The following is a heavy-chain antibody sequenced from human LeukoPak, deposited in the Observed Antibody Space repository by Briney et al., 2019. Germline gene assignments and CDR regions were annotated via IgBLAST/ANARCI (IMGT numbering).Heavy chain of an antibody. Sequence: ASVKVSCKASGGTFSSYAISWVRQAPGQGLEWMGGIIPIFSTANYAQKFQGRVTITADESTSTAYMELSSLRSEDTAVYYCARDTDYYGSGSYYIFDYWGQGTLVTVSS. D-gene: IGHD3-10*01. V-gene: IGHV1-69*13. CDR3: ARDTDYYGSGSYYIFDY. CDR1: GGTFSSYA. J-gene: IGHJ4*02. CDR2: IIPIFSTA.